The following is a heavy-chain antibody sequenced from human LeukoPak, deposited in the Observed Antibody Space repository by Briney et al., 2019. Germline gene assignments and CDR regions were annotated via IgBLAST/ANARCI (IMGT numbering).Heavy chain of an antibody. J-gene: IGHJ4*02. V-gene: IGHV4-59*12. Sequence: SETLSLTCTVSGVSISRYYWSWIRQPPGKGLECFGYVYDSGTTNYNPSLKSRVTISVDTSKNQFSLKLSSVTAADTAVYYCARDSEMTTIDYWGQGTLVTVSS. CDR3: ARDSEMTTIDY. CDR2: VYDSGTT. CDR1: GVSISRYY. D-gene: IGHD5-24*01.